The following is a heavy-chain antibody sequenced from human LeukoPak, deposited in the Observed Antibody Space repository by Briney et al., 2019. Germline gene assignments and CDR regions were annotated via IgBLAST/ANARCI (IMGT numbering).Heavy chain of an antibody. CDR1: GFTFSSYA. CDR2: ISGSGGST. V-gene: IGHV3-23*01. Sequence: QPGGSLRLSCAASGFTFSSYAMSWVRQAPGKGLEWVSAISGSGGSTYYADSVKGRFTVSRDNSENTLFLQMNSLTADDTAIYYCANEIYLWLYRIYWGQGTLVTVSS. J-gene: IGHJ4*02. CDR3: ANEIYLWLYRIY. D-gene: IGHD3-16*02.